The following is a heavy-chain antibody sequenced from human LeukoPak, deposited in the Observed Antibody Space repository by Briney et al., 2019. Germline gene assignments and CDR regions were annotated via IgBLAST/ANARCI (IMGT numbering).Heavy chain of an antibody. CDR3: AELGITMIGGV. J-gene: IGHJ6*04. D-gene: IGHD3-10*02. Sequence: GGSLRLSCAASGFTFSSFGMHWVRQAPGKGLEWLAFIRYDASKEYYAESVKGRFTISRDNAKNSLYLQMNSLRAEDTAVYYCAELGITMIGGVWGKGTTVTISS. CDR2: IRYDASKE. CDR1: GFTFSSFG. V-gene: IGHV3-30*02.